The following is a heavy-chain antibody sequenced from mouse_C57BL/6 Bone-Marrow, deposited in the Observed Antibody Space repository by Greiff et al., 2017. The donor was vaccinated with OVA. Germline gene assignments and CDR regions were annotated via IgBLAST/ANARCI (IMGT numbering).Heavy chain of an antibody. V-gene: IGHV1-64*01. Sequence: QVQLQQPGAELVKPGASVKLSCKASGYTFTSYWMHWVKQRPGQGLEWIGMIHPNSGSTNYNAKFKSKAPLTVDKSSSTSYMQLSSLTSEDSAVYYCARFTTVVAYWYFDVWGTGTTVTVSS. D-gene: IGHD1-1*01. J-gene: IGHJ1*03. CDR2: IHPNSGST. CDR3: ARFTTVVAYWYFDV. CDR1: GYTFTSYW.